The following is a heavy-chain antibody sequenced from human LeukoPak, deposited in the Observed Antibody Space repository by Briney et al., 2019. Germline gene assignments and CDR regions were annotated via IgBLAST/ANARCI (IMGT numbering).Heavy chain of an antibody. CDR3: ARDKIVGPTTLDY. CDR1: GFTVSSTY. Sequence: GGSLRLSCAASGFTVSSTYMSWVRQTPEKGLEWVANIKQDGYEKYYVGSVKGRFTISRDNAKNSLYLQMNSLRADDTAIYYCARDKIVGPTTLDYWGQGTLVTVSS. J-gene: IGHJ4*02. CDR2: IKQDGYEK. V-gene: IGHV3-7*01. D-gene: IGHD1-26*01.